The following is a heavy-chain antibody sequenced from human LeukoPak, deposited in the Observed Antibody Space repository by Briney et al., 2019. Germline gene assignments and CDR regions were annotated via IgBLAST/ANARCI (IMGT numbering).Heavy chain of an antibody. CDR1: GFTFSSYG. J-gene: IGHJ3*02. V-gene: IGHV3-30*02. Sequence: GGSLRLSCAASGFTFSSYGMHWVRQAPGKGLEWVAFTRYDGSNKYYADSVKGRFTISRDNSKNTLYLQMNSLRAEDTAVYYCAKSYGSGSYEGGAFDIWGQGTMVTVSS. CDR3: AKSYGSGSYEGGAFDI. D-gene: IGHD3-10*01. CDR2: TRYDGSNK.